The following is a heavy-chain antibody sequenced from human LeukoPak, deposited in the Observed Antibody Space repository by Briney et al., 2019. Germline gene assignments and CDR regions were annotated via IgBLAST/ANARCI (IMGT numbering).Heavy chain of an antibody. CDR3: ARAPGVRYYYYMDV. V-gene: IGHV3-7*03. CDR1: GFTFSNYW. J-gene: IGHJ6*03. Sequence: GGSLRLSCAASGFTFSNYWMTWVRQAPGKGREWVANIKQDGSEKYYVDSVKGRFTISRDNVKNSLYLQMNSLRAEDTALYYCARAPGVRYYYYMDVWGKGTTVTVSS. D-gene: IGHD2-8*01. CDR2: IKQDGSEK.